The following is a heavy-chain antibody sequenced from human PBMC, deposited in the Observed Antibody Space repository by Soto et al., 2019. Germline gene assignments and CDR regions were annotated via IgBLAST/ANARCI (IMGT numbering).Heavy chain of an antibody. CDR1: GGSISSGDYY. J-gene: IGHJ3*02. CDR3: ARSIAAALVPMGAFDI. V-gene: IGHV4-31*03. D-gene: IGHD6-13*01. Sequence: QVQLQESGPGLVKPSQTLSLTCTVSGGSISSGDYYWSWIRQHPGKGLEWIGYIYYSGSTYYNPSLQSRVTISVDTSKNQFSLKLSSVTAADTAVYYCARSIAAALVPMGAFDIWGQGTMVTVSS. CDR2: IYYSGST.